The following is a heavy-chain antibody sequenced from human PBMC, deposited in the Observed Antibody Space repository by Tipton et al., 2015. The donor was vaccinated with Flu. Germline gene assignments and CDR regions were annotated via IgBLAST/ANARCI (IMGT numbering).Heavy chain of an antibody. CDR3: ARVGRITWDHQFDH. J-gene: IGHJ4*02. V-gene: IGHV4-38-2*01. CDR1: DYSISSGYY. Sequence: TLSLTCAVSDYSISSGYYWGWIRQPPGKGLEWIGSIHHSGDAYYIPSLKSRVSLSVDTSKNQFSLKVTSVTAADTAVYYCARVGRITWDHQFDHWGQGALVTVSS. CDR2: IHHSGDA. D-gene: IGHD3-10*01.